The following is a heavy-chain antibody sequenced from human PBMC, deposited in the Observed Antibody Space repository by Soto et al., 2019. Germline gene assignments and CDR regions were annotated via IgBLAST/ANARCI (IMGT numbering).Heavy chain of an antibody. CDR1: GFTFSSYS. J-gene: IGHJ4*02. CDR3: ARDPNHLLDTDMEPFDY. D-gene: IGHD5-18*01. Sequence: EVQLVESGGGLVKPGGSLRLSCAASGFTFSSYSMNWVRQAPGKGLEWVSSISSSSSYIYYAESVKGRFTISRDNAKNSLYLQRISLRAEDTAVYYCARDPNHLLDTDMEPFDYWGQGTLVTVSS. CDR2: ISSSSSYI. V-gene: IGHV3-21*03.